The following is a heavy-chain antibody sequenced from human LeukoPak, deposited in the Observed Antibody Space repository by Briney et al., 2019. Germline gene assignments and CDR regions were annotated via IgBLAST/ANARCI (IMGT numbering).Heavy chain of an antibody. Sequence: GGSLRLSCAASGFTFRDYSMNWVRHAPGKGMEWVSAISKSGTYIKYADSVKGRFTVSRDNAKNSLFLQMNSLRVEDTAVYFCAREVLIVVEPAANTIDYWGQGTRVTVSS. D-gene: IGHD2-2*01. V-gene: IGHV3-21*01. CDR3: AREVLIVVEPAANTIDY. J-gene: IGHJ4*02. CDR1: GFTFRDYS. CDR2: ISKSGTYI.